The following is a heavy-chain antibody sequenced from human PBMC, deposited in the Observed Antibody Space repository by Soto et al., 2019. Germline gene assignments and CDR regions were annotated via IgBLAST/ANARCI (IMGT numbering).Heavy chain of an antibody. CDR1: VFTFSSYA. Sequence: GALRLSCAASVFTFSSYAMHWVRQAPGKGLEWVAVISYDGSNKYYADSVKGRFTISRDNSKNTLYLQMNSLRAEDTAVYYCARAPGDIVVVPAALDLDYWGQGTLVTVSS. CDR2: ISYDGSNK. CDR3: ARAPGDIVVVPAALDLDY. J-gene: IGHJ4*02. D-gene: IGHD2-2*01. V-gene: IGHV3-30-3*01.